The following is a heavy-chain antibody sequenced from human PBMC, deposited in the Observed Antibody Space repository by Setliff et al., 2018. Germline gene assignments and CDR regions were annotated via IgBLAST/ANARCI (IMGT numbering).Heavy chain of an antibody. J-gene: IGHJ5*02. CDR3: ARERTIFGILVISGWFDP. D-gene: IGHD3-3*01. Sequence: LSETLSLTCTVYGGSFSDYYWTWIRQPAGKELEWIGRVSASGSTTYNPSLKSRVTMSVDTSRNQISLNLTSVTAADTAMYYCARERTIFGILVISGWFDPWGQGTVVTVSS. CDR2: VSASGST. CDR1: GGSFSDYY. V-gene: IGHV4-4*07.